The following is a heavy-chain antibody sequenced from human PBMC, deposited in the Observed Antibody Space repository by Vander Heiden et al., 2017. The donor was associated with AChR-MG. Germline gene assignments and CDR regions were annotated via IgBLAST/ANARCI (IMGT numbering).Heavy chain of an antibody. V-gene: IGHV1-69*01. CDR3: ARSAMYYDFWSGRIRPIVPTEDYYYYGMDV. J-gene: IGHJ6*02. CDR1: GGTFSSYA. Sequence: QVQLVQSGAEVKKPGSSVKVSCKASGGTFSSYAISWVRQAPGQGLEWMGGIIPIFGTANYAQKFQGRVTITADESTSTAYMELSSLRSEDTAVYYCARSAMYYDFWSGRIRPIVPTEDYYYYGMDVWGQGTTVTVSS. D-gene: IGHD3-3*01. CDR2: IIPIFGTA.